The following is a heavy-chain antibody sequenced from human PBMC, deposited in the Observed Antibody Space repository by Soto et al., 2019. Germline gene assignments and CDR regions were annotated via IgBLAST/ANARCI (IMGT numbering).Heavy chain of an antibody. V-gene: IGHV1-18*01. Sequence: ASVKVSCKASGYTFTSYGVSWVRQAPGQGLEWMGWISAFNGQTNYIQKVQGRVTLITEASTSTAYMELRSLRSDDTAVYYCARGGDYYYGLDVWGQGTTVTVSS. CDR1: GYTFTSYG. D-gene: IGHD3-16*01. CDR3: ARGGDYYYGLDV. J-gene: IGHJ6*02. CDR2: ISAFNGQT.